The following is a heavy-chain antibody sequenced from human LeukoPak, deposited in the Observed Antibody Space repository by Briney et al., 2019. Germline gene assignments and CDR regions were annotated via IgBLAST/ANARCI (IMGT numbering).Heavy chain of an antibody. CDR1: GFTFDDYA. V-gene: IGHV3-9*03. Sequence: TGGSLRLSCAASGFTFDDYAMHWVRQAPGKGLEWVSGISWNSGSIGYADSVKGRFTISRDNAKNSLYPQMNSLRAEDMALYYCAKGSYCSSTSCYFDYWGQGTLVTVSS. D-gene: IGHD2-2*01. J-gene: IGHJ4*02. CDR2: ISWNSGSI. CDR3: AKGSYCSSTSCYFDY.